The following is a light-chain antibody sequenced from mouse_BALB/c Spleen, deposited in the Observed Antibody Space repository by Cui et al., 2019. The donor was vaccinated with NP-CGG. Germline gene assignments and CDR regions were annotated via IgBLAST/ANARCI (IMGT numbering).Light chain of an antibody. CDR2: GTN. Sequence: QAVVTLESALTTSPGETVTLTCRSNTGPVTTNNYANWVQEKPDHLFTGLIGGTNNRAPGVPARFSGSLIGDKAALTITGAQTEDEAIYFCALWYSNHWVFGGGTKLTVL. V-gene: IGLV1*01. J-gene: IGLJ1*01. CDR1: TGPVTTNNY. CDR3: ALWYSNHWV.